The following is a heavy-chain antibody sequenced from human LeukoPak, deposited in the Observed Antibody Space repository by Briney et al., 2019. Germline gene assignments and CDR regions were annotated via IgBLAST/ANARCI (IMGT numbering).Heavy chain of an antibody. CDR1: GGSISSSSYY. Sequence: PSETLSLTCTVSGGSISSSSYYWGWIRQPPGKGLEWIGSIYYSGSTYYNPSLKSRVTISVDTSKNQFSLKLSSVTAADTAVYYCARQTGRGYAALQNWFDPWGQGTLVTVSS. CDR2: IYYSGST. D-gene: IGHD2-8*01. CDR3: ARQTGRGYAALQNWFDP. J-gene: IGHJ5*02. V-gene: IGHV4-39*01.